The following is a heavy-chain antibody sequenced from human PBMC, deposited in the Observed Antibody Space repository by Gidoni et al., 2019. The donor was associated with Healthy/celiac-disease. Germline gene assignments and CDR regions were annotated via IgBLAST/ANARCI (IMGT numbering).Heavy chain of an antibody. D-gene: IGHD4-17*01. V-gene: IGHV3-11*05. Sequence: QVQLVQSGRGLDKPGGSLILACAVSGFTFSEYYMSWIRQVPGKGLEWDSDITSSSSYIKDADTVKGRYTNYRDNAKNTLYMKMNRLRDEDTAVYYCAKADYGDYGMDVWGQGTTVTVSS. CDR3: AKADYGDYGMDV. CDR2: ITSSSSYI. J-gene: IGHJ6*02. CDR1: GFTFSEYY.